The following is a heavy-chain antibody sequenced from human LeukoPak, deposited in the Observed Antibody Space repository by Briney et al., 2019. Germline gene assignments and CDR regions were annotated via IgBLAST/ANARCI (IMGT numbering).Heavy chain of an antibody. J-gene: IGHJ4*02. CDR2: INPNSGGT. D-gene: IGHD2-21*02. CDR3: ARVRGCGGDCYYFDY. Sequence: ASVKVSCKASGYTFTGYYMHWVRQAPGQGLEWMGRINPNSGGTNYAQKFQGRVTMTRDTSISTAYMELSSLRSEDTAVYYCARVRGCGGDCYYFDYWGQGTLVTVSS. CDR1: GYTFTGYY. V-gene: IGHV1-2*06.